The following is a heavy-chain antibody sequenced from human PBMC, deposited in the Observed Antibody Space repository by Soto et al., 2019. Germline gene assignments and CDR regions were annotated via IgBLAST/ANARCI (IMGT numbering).Heavy chain of an antibody. Sequence: GGSLRLSCAASGFTFISYAMSWVRQAPGKGLEWVSALSGSGISTYYADTVKGRFTISRDNSRNTLYLQMNSLRAEDTAVYYCATSYDSSGYDYWGQGTLVTVSS. D-gene: IGHD3-22*01. V-gene: IGHV3-23*01. CDR3: ATSYDSSGYDY. CDR1: GFTFISYA. CDR2: LSGSGIST. J-gene: IGHJ4*02.